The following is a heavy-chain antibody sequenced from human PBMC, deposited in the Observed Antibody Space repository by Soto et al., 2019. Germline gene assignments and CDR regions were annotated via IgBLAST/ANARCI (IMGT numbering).Heavy chain of an antibody. J-gene: IGHJ6*02. CDR2: INHSGST. Sequence: SETLSLTCAVYGGSFSGYYWSWIHQPPGKXLEWIGEINHSGSTNYNPSLKSRVTISVDTSKNQFSLKLSSVTAADTAVYYCARWFYYGSGSYYEYYYYGMDVWGQGTTVTVSS. V-gene: IGHV4-34*01. CDR1: GGSFSGYY. CDR3: ARWFYYGSGSYYEYYYYGMDV. D-gene: IGHD3-10*01.